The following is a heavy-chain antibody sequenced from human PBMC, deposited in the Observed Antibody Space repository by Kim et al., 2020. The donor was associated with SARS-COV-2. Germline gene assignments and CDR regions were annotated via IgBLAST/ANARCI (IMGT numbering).Heavy chain of an antibody. CDR3: AREGVTTGTTGSTCPFAYG. V-gene: IGHV1-69*06. D-gene: IGHD1-1*01. J-gene: IGHJ6*01. CDR2: IYPYIGTT. CDR1: GGNFRNHA. Sequence: SVKVSCKVSGGNFRNHAISWVRQAPGRGLEWMGGIYPYIGTTDYAQRFHGRLTITADKSTTTAYMDLSGLTSEDTAIYYCAREGVTTGTTGSTCPFAYG.